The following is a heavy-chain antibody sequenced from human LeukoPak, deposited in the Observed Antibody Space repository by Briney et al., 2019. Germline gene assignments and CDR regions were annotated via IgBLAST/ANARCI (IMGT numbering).Heavy chain of an antibody. Sequence: PGASLQISCEGAGSIFTSYWIGWVRPLRGKGLEWMGIIYPGDSDTRYSPSFQGQVTISAYKSISTAYLQWSSLKASDTAMYYCARSPGPYSYGYGFDYWGQGTLVTVSS. CDR1: GSIFTSYW. D-gene: IGHD5-18*01. CDR2: IYPGDSDT. CDR3: ARSPGPYSYGYGFDY. J-gene: IGHJ4*02. V-gene: IGHV5-51*01.